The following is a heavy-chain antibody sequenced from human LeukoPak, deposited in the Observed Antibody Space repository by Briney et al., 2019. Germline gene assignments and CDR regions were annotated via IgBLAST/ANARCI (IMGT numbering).Heavy chain of an antibody. CDR2: IYYSGST. Sequence: SETLSLTCTVSGGSISSYYWGWIRQPPGKGLEWIGSIYYSGSTYYNPSLKSRVTISVDTSKNQFSLKLSSVTAADTAVYYCAPTYYYDSSGYYGPWGQGTLVTVSS. J-gene: IGHJ5*02. V-gene: IGHV4-39*01. D-gene: IGHD3-22*01. CDR3: APTYYYDSSGYYGP. CDR1: GGSISSYY.